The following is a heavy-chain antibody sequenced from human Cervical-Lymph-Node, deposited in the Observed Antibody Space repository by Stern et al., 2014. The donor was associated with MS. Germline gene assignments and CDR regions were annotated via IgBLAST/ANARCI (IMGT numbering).Heavy chain of an antibody. V-gene: IGHV1-69*01. CDR3: AREVEQQLAQNYYYYGMDV. CDR2: IIPIFGTA. Sequence: VQLVESGAEVKKPGSSVKVSCKASGGTFSSYAISWVRQAPGQGLEWMGGIIPIFGTANYAQKLQGRVTITADESTSTAYMELSSLRSEVTAVYYCAREVEQQLAQNYYYYGMDVWGQGTTVTVSS. D-gene: IGHD6-13*01. J-gene: IGHJ6*02. CDR1: GGTFSSYA.